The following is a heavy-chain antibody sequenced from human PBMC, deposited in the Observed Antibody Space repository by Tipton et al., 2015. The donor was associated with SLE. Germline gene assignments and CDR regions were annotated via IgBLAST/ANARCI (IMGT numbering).Heavy chain of an antibody. CDR1: GGSISSSSYY. D-gene: IGHD3-16*01. J-gene: IGHJ2*01. CDR2: INHSGST. Sequence: TLSLTCTVSGGSISSSSYYWSWIRQPPGKGLEWIGEINHSGSTNYNPSLKSRVTISVDTSKNQFSLKLTSVTAADTAVYYCARADYGYWYFDLWGRGTLVTVSS. V-gene: IGHV4-39*07. CDR3: ARADYGYWYFDL.